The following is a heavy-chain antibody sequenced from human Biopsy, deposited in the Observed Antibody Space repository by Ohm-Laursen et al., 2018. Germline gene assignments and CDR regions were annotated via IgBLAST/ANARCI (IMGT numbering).Heavy chain of an antibody. Sequence: LRLSCAASGFTFADFAVSWVRQAPGKGLEWVGLIKTKGFRERTQYAASVEGRFTISRDDSKGVAYLEMSGLKTEDTALYYCTRWYDTSGYYRDLWGQGTLVTVSS. D-gene: IGHD3-22*01. CDR2: IKTKGFRERT. J-gene: IGHJ5*02. CDR3: TRWYDTSGYYRDL. V-gene: IGHV3-49*04. CDR1: GFTFADFA.